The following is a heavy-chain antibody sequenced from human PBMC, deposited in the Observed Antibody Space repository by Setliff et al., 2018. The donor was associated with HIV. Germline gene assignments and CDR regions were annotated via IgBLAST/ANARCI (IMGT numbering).Heavy chain of an antibody. D-gene: IGHD3-10*01. CDR3: ARGYYGSDLQHAMDV. Sequence: GSLRLSCSASGFSFSNYAMHWVRQAPGKGLEYVSAISGHGSSTKYADSVKGRFTISRDHAKNTLDLQMDSLRGEDTAVYYCARGYYGSDLQHAMDVWGQGTTVTVSS. J-gene: IGHJ6*02. CDR2: ISGHGSST. CDR1: GFSFSNYA. V-gene: IGHV3-64*04.